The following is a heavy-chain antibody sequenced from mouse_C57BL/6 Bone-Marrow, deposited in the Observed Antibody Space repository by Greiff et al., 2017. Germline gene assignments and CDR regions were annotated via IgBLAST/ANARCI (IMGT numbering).Heavy chain of an antibody. J-gene: IGHJ1*03. CDR1: GFNIKDYY. D-gene: IGHD2-3*01. Sequence: EVQLQQSGAELVKPGASVKLSCTASGFNIKDYYMHWVKQRTEQGLEWIGRIDPEDGVTKYAPKFQGKATITADTSSNTAYRQLSSLTSEDTAVYYCAPDGYYEYVDVWGTGTTVTVSS. CDR2: IDPEDGVT. CDR3: APDGYYEYVDV. V-gene: IGHV14-2*01.